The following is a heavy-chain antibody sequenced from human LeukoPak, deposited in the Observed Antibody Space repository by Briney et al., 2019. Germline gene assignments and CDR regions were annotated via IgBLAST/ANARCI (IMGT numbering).Heavy chain of an antibody. D-gene: IGHD3-16*02. CDR2: IYTSGST. CDR1: GGSISSYY. Sequence: SETLSLTCTVSGGSISSYYWSWIRQPAGEGLEWIARIYTSGSTNYNPSLKGRVTMSVDTSKNQFPLKLSSVTAADTAVYYCAGDAYYDYVWGRYRTLDYWGQGTLVTVSS. CDR3: AGDAYYDYVWGRYRTLDY. J-gene: IGHJ4*02. V-gene: IGHV4-4*07.